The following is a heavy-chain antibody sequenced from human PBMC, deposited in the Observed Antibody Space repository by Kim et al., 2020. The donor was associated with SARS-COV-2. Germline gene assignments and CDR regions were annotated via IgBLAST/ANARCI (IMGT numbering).Heavy chain of an antibody. CDR2: ISSSSSYI. V-gene: IGHV3-21*01. D-gene: IGHD1-26*01. CDR1: GFTFSSYS. J-gene: IGHJ4*02. Sequence: GGSLRLSCAASGFTFSSYSMNWVRQAPGKGLEWVSSISSSSSYIYYADSVKGRFTISRDNAKNSLYLQMNSLRAEDTAVYYCASLALTRYSGSYLFDNCGQGTLVTVSS. CDR3: ASLALTRYSGSYLFDN.